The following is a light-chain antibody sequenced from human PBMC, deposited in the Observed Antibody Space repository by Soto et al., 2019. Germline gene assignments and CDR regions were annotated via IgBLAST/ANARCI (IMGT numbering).Light chain of an antibody. CDR1: QDLSSS. CDR3: QHAKSFPPT. V-gene: IGKV1-12*01. CDR2: AAS. Sequence: DIQMTQSPSSVSASVGDRVTITCRASQDLSSSLAWYQQKPRKAPKLLIYAASILQSGVSSRFSGSGSGTDFTLTISNLQPGDFATYYCQHAKSFPPTFGPGARVDIK. J-gene: IGKJ3*01.